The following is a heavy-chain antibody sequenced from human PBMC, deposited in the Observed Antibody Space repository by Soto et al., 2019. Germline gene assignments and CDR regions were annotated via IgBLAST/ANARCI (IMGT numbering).Heavy chain of an antibody. CDR1: GYTFANHW. D-gene: IGHD2-8*02. J-gene: IGHJ4*02. CDR2: IHPSDSDT. Sequence: PGESLKISCKGFGYTFANHWVGWVRQMPGKGLPGKGLEWMGIIHPSDSDTRYRPSFEGQVTMSADRSTSTVFLEWKSLKTSDTALYYCARRWANCTGGICTSYHFDHLGQGTLVTVSS. CDR3: ARRWANCTGGICTSYHFDH. V-gene: IGHV5-51*01.